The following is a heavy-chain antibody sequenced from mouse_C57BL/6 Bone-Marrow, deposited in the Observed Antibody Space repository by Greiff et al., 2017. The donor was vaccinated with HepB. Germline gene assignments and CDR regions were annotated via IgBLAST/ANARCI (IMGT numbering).Heavy chain of an antibody. CDR2: INPSNGGT. V-gene: IGHV1-53*01. CDR1: GYTFTSYW. D-gene: IGHD1-1*01. J-gene: IGHJ4*01. CDR3: ARSGGSSFYAMDY. Sequence: QVQLKQPGTELVKPGASVKLSCKASGYTFTSYWMHWVKQRPGQGLEWIGNINPSNGGTNYNEKFKSKATLTVDKSSSTAYMQLSSLTSEDSAVYYCARSGGSSFYAMDYWGQGTSVTVSS.